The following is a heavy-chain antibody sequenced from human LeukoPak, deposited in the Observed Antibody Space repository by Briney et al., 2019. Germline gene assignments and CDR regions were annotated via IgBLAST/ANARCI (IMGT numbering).Heavy chain of an antibody. Sequence: SETLSLTCTVSGGSISSSSYYWGWIRQPPGKGLEWIGEINHSGSTNYNPSLKSRVTISVDTSKNQFSLKLSSVTAADTAVYYCARYVRYCSSTSCYGVLGYYYYGMDVWGQGTTVTVSS. D-gene: IGHD2-2*01. V-gene: IGHV4-39*07. J-gene: IGHJ6*02. CDR3: ARYVRYCSSTSCYGVLGYYYYGMDV. CDR1: GGSISSSSYY. CDR2: INHSGST.